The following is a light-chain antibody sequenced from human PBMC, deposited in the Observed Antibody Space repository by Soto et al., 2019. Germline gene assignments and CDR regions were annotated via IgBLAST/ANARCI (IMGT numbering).Light chain of an antibody. CDR2: AAS. J-gene: IGKJ2*01. V-gene: IGKV1-39*01. Sequence: DIQMTQSPSSLSASVGDRVTITCRASQSIASYLNWFQQKPGKAPKLLIYAASSLQSGVPSRFSGSVSGTDFTLTISSLQPEDFATYYCQQSSNSPMYTFGQGTKLYIK. CDR1: QSIASY. CDR3: QQSSNSPMYT.